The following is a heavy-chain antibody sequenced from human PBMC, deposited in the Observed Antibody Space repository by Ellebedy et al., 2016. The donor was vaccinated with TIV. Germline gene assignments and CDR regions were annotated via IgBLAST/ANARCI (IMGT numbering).Heavy chain of an antibody. CDR3: ARAYGGYNPLDY. D-gene: IGHD5-12*01. CDR2: IDTYGSST. J-gene: IGHJ4*02. CDR1: GFTFSTYW. Sequence: ESLKISCAVSGFTFSTYWMHSVRQAPGPGLVWVSRIDTYGSSTNYADSVKGRFTISRDNAKNTLYLQMNSLRTEDTAVYYCARAYGGYNPLDYWGQGTLVTVSS. V-gene: IGHV3-74*01.